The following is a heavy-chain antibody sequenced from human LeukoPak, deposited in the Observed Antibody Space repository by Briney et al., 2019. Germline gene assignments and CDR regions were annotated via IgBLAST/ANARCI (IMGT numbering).Heavy chain of an antibody. J-gene: IGHJ4*02. D-gene: IGHD3-16*01. CDR3: ATLLTFTDF. V-gene: IGHV3-66*01. CDR2: IDGGTGT. CDR1: GFXVTNNY. Sequence: GGSLRLSCAASGFXVTNNYMTWVRLAPGKGLEWVSAIDGGTGTYYADSVKGRFSISRDNSKNTLYLQMNSLRAEDTAVYYCATLLTFTDFWGQGTRVTVSS.